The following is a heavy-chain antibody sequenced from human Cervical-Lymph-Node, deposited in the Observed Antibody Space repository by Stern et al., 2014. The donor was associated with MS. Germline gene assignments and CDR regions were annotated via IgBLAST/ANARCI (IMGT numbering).Heavy chain of an antibody. Sequence: ESGPTLVKPTQTLTLTCTFSGFSLSTSGVGVGWIRQPPGKALEWLAVIHWYDAKHYSSSQKKGLTVTKDTSKNQVVRTIHNMDPVDTAKYSCAHLNFVNTVTTDVFDIWGQGTMVPVSS. CDR1: GFSLSTSGVG. D-gene: IGHD4-17*01. V-gene: IGHV2-5*01. CDR2: IHWYDAK. CDR3: AHLNFVNTVTTDVFDI. J-gene: IGHJ3*02.